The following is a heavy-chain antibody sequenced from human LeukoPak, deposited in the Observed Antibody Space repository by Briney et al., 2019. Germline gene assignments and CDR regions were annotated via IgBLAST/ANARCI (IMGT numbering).Heavy chain of an antibody. CDR2: IRSKAYGGTT. J-gene: IGHJ4*02. Sequence: GGSLRLSCTASGFTFGDYAMSWVRQAPGKGLEWVGFIRSKAYGGTTEYAASVKGRFTISRDDSKSIAYLQMNSLKTEDTAVYYCTRESAVAGTAGYYFDYWGQGTLVTVSS. CDR1: GFTFGDYA. CDR3: TRESAVAGTAGYYFDY. D-gene: IGHD6-19*01. V-gene: IGHV3-49*04.